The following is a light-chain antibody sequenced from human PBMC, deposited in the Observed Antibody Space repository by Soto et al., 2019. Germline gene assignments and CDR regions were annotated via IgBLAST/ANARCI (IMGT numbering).Light chain of an antibody. CDR3: QQHGSSPGFT. CDR2: GAS. V-gene: IGKV3-20*01. J-gene: IGKJ3*01. Sequence: EIVLTQSPGTLSLSPGERATLSCRASQSINSRYLAWYQQKPGQAPRLLIYGASSRATGIPDRFSGSGSGTDFTLTISRLETEDLAVYYCQQHGSSPGFTFGPGTKVDIK. CDR1: QSINSRY.